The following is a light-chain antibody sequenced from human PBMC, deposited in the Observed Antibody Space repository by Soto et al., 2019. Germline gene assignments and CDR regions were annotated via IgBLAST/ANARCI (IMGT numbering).Light chain of an antibody. Sequence: DIVLTQSPGTVSLSPGERATLSCRASQSVSSGYLAWYQQKPGQAPRLLIYGVSSRATGIPDRFSGSGSGTDFTLTISRLEPEDFAVYSCQQYGSSPLTFGQGTKVEIK. J-gene: IGKJ1*01. CDR3: QQYGSSPLT. CDR2: GVS. CDR1: QSVSSGY. V-gene: IGKV3-20*01.